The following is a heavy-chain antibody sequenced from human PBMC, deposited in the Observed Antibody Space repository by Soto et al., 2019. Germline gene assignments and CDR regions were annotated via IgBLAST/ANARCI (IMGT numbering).Heavy chain of an antibody. CDR1: GFTFSSYW. J-gene: IGHJ4*02. D-gene: IGHD3-10*01. V-gene: IGHV3-74*01. CDR3: ARGAYMIRGIINYYFDY. Sequence: VGSLRLSCAASGFTFSSYWMHWVRQAPGKGLVWVSRINNDESSTNYADSVRGRFTISRDNAKNTLYLQVNSLRVEDTAAYYCARGAYMIRGIINYYFDYWGQGTLVTVSS. CDR2: INNDESST.